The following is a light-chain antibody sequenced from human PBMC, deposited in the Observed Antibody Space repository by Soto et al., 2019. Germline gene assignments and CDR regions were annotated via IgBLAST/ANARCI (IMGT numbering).Light chain of an antibody. CDR2: GAS. CDR1: QSVSSSY. Sequence: TQSPGTLSLSPGERATLSCRASQSVSSSYLAWYQQKPGQAPRLLIYGASSRATGIPDRFSGSGSGTDFTLTISRLEPEDFAVYYCQQYGGSPWTFGQGTKVDIK. CDR3: QQYGGSPWT. V-gene: IGKV3-20*01. J-gene: IGKJ1*01.